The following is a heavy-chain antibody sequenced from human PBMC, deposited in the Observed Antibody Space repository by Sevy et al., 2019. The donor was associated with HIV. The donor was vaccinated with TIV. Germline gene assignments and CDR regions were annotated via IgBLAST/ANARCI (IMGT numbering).Heavy chain of an antibody. CDR1: GFTFSSYA. Sequence: GGSLRLSCAASGFTFSSYAMSWVRQAPGKGLEWVSAMGGSGGTTFYADSVKGRFTISRDNIKNTLYLQMNSLRAEDSAVYHCAKGLRISDSGSYYTRYFDDWGQGTLVTVSS. CDR2: MGGSGGTT. D-gene: IGHD3-10*01. V-gene: IGHV3-23*01. CDR3: AKGLRISDSGSYYTRYFDD. J-gene: IGHJ4*02.